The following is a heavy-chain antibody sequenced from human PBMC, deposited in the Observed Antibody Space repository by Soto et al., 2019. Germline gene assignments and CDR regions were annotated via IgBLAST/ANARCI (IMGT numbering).Heavy chain of an antibody. CDR1: GGSISSYY. J-gene: IGHJ5*02. CDR2: SYYRGST. CDR3: ARDVSLGWFDP. Sequence: QVQLQESGPGLVKPSETLSLTCTVSGGSISSYYWSWIRQPPGKGLGWIGYSYYRGSTNYNPSLKSRVTISGDTSKNQFSLQLSSVTAADTAVYYCARDVSLGWFDPWGQGTLVTVSS. V-gene: IGHV4-59*01.